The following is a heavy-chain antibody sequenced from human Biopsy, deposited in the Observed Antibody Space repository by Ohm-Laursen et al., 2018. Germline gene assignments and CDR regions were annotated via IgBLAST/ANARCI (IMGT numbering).Heavy chain of an antibody. Sequence: ATVKISCQASGNTFATYHIHWVRQAPGQGLEWMGVISPSGATTSFSQKFQGRITMTRDTSTGTVYMDLNSLGSEDTAVYYCARAGVGSDGTDSYYYGMDVWGPGTTVTVSS. J-gene: IGHJ6*02. CDR3: ARAGVGSDGTDSYYYGMDV. CDR1: GNTFATYH. V-gene: IGHV1-46*01. CDR2: ISPSGATT. D-gene: IGHD5-24*01.